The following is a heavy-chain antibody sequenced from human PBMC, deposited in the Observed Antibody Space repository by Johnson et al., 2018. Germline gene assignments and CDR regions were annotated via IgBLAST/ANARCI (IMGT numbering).Heavy chain of an antibody. J-gene: IGHJ1*01. D-gene: IGHD3-22*01. Sequence: QVQLVESGGGVVQPGRSLRLSCAASGFTFSSYGMHWVRQAPGKGLEWVAVIWYDGSNKYYADSVKGRFTISRDNAKNSLYLQMNSLRDDDTAVYYCARDLADYYDSRGLGYFQHWGQGTLVTVSS. V-gene: IGHV3-33*01. CDR3: ARDLADYYDSRGLGYFQH. CDR1: GFTFSSYG. CDR2: IWYDGSNK.